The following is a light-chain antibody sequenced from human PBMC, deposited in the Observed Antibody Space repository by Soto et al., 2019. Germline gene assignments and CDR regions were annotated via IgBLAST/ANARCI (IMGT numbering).Light chain of an antibody. CDR3: QQYGSSLRT. J-gene: IGKJ1*01. CDR1: QSVSSNY. V-gene: IGKV3-20*01. Sequence: EIVLTQSPGTLSLSPGERATLSCRASQSVSSNYLAWYQQKPGQAPRLLIYGASSGATGIPDRFSGSGSGTDFTLTISRLEPEDFAVYYCQQYGSSLRTFGQGTKVEIK. CDR2: GAS.